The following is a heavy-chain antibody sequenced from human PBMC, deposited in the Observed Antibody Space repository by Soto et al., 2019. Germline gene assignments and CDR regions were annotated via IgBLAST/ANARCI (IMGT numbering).Heavy chain of an antibody. D-gene: IGHD3-10*01. CDR1: RGSISSSNYY. V-gene: IGHV4-39*01. CDR2: IYSSGRT. Sequence: QLRLQQSGPGLVKPSETLSLTCTVSRGSISSSNYYWGWIRQPPGKGLEWIGSIYSSGRTYYNPSLKSRVTTSVDTSKNQFSLKLSSVTAADTAVYYCASSWSSPLEWFDPWGQGTLVTVSS. CDR3: ASSWSSPLEWFDP. J-gene: IGHJ5*02.